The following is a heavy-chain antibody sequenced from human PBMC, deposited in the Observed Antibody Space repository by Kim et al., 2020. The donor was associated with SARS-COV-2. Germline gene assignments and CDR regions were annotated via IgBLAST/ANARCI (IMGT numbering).Heavy chain of an antibody. Sequence: SETLSLTCTVSGGSISSSSYYWGWIRQPPGKGLEWIGSIYYSGSTYYNPSLKSRVTISVDTSKNQFSLKLSSVTAADTAVYYCARHGGWGPSFFDYWGQGTLVTVSS. D-gene: IGHD3-16*01. CDR3: ARHGGWGPSFFDY. V-gene: IGHV4-39*01. CDR2: IYYSGST. CDR1: GGSISSSSYY. J-gene: IGHJ4*02.